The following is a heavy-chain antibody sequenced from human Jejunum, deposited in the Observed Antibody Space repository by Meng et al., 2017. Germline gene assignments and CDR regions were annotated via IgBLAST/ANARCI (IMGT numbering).Heavy chain of an antibody. J-gene: IGHJ4*02. D-gene: IGHD6-19*01. CDR3: AKDVPHSGWRGFDC. CDR1: GFTFSIFA. Sequence: GESLKISCAASGFTFSIFAMTWVRQAPGKGLEWVSAYSGSGHTYYADSAKGRFTISKDISKNTLYLHMNSLRAEDTAVYYCAKDVPHSGWRGFDCWGQGTLVTVSS. CDR2: YSGSGHT. V-gene: IGHV3-23*01.